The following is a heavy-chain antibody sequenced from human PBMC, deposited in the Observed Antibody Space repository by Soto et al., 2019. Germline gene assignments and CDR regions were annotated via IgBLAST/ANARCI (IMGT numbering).Heavy chain of an antibody. J-gene: IGHJ3*02. CDR1: GYTSTSYY. CDR3: AREYCSSTSCHGAFDI. D-gene: IGHD2-2*01. CDR2: INPSGGST. V-gene: IGHV1-46*01. Sequence: ASVKVSCKASGYTSTSYYMHWVRQAPGQGLEWMGIINPSGGSTSYAQKFQGRVTMTRDTSTSTVYMELSSLRSEDTAVYYCAREYCSSTSCHGAFDIWGQGTMVTVSS.